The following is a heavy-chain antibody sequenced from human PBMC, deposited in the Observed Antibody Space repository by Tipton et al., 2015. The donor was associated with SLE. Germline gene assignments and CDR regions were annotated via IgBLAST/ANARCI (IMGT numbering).Heavy chain of an antibody. CDR1: GGSITSYY. CDR3: ARPVRSNWNFDAFDI. Sequence: TLSLTCTVSGGSITSYYWSWIRQPAGKGLEWIGRIYTSGSTNYNPSLKSRVTLSVDTSKNQFSLKLSSVTAADTAVYYCARPVRSNWNFDAFDIWGQGTMVTVSS. V-gene: IGHV4-4*07. CDR2: IYTSGST. J-gene: IGHJ3*02. D-gene: IGHD1-7*01.